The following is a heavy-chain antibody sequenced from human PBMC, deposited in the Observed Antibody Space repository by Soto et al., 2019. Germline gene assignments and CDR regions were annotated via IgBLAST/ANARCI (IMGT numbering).Heavy chain of an antibody. J-gene: IGHJ4*02. CDR3: ARSRNVDTAMVTVPGRYYFDY. CDR2: INPNSGGT. V-gene: IGHV1-2*02. CDR1: GYTFTGYY. Sequence: QVQLVQSGAEVKKPGASVKVSCKASGYTFTGYYMHWVRQAPGQGLEWMGWINPNSGGTNYAQKFQGRVTMTRDTSISTAYMELSRLRSDDTAVYYCARSRNVDTAMVTVPGRYYFDYWGQGTLVTVSS. D-gene: IGHD5-18*01.